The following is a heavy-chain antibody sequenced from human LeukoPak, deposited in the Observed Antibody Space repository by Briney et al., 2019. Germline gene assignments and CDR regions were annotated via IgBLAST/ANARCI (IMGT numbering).Heavy chain of an antibody. CDR1: GGSISSGSYY. D-gene: IGHD3-22*01. CDR2: IYTSGST. Sequence: PSGTLSLTCTVSGGSISSGSYYWSWIRQPAGKGLEWIGRIYTSGSTNYNPSLKSRVTISVDTSKNQFSLKLSSVTAADTAMYYCARDTDYDSTWGQGTLVTVSS. CDR3: ARDTDYDST. J-gene: IGHJ5*02. V-gene: IGHV4-61*02.